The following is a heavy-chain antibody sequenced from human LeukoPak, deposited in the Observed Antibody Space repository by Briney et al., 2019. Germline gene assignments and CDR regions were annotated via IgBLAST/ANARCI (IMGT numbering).Heavy chain of an antibody. CDR2: ISAYNGNT. CDR1: GYTFTSYG. D-gene: IGHD6-19*01. CDR3: ARDLNVAYSSGWTDY. J-gene: IGHJ4*02. V-gene: IGHV1-18*04. Sequence: GASVKVSCKAPGYTFTSYGISWVRQAPGQGLEWMGWISAYNGNTNYAQKLQGRVTMTTDTSTSTAYMELRSLRSDDTAVYYCARDLNVAYSSGWTDYWGQGTLVTVSS.